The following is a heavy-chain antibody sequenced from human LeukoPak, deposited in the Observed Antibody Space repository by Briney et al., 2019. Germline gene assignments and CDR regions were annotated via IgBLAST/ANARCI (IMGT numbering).Heavy chain of an antibody. D-gene: IGHD2-15*01. CDR2: INSDGSST. Sequence: GGSLRLSCAASGFTFSSYWMHWVRQAPGKGLVWVSHINSDGSSTSYADSVKGRFTISRDNAKNTLYLQMNSLRAEDTAVYYCARERRDCSGGSCYYYFDYWGQGTLVTVSS. V-gene: IGHV3-74*01. CDR3: ARERRDCSGGSCYYYFDY. J-gene: IGHJ4*02. CDR1: GFTFSSYW.